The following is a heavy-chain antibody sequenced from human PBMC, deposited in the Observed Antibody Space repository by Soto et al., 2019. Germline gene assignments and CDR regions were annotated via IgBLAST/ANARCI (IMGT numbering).Heavy chain of an antibody. CDR3: ATEFPQRQGRNMDV. D-gene: IGHD1-1*01. CDR2: INHRGRL. V-gene: IGHV4-31*02. Sequence: WTWLRYRPGEGLEWLGYINHRGRLYYNPSLKSRVSMSVDTSKNQFSLNLSSVTAADTAVYYCATEFPQRQGRNMDVWGQGTTVTFSS. J-gene: IGHJ6*02.